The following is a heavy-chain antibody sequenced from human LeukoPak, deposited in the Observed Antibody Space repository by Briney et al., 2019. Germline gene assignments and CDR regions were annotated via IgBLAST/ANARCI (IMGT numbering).Heavy chain of an antibody. J-gene: IGHJ1*01. V-gene: IGHV1-2*02. CDR3: ARRRGAEYFQH. Sequence: GASVKVACKASGYTFTGYYMHWVRQAPGHGLEWMGWINPNSGGTNYAQKFQGRVTMTRDTSISTAYMELSRLRSDDTAVYYCARRRGAEYFQHWGQGTLVTVSS. CDR2: INPNSGGT. D-gene: IGHD3-10*01. CDR1: GYTFTGYY.